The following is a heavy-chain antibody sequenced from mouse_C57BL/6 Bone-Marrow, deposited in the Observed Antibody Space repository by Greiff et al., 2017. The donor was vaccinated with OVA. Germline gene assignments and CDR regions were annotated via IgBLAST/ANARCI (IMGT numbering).Heavy chain of an antibody. Sequence: QVQLKQSGAELVRPGTSVKVSCKASGYAFTNYLIEWVKQRPGQGLEWIGVINPGSGGTNYNEKFKGKATLTADKSSSTAYMQLSSLTSEDSAVYFCARSADSSPYYAMDYWGQGTSVTVSS. CDR1: GYAFTNYL. J-gene: IGHJ4*01. CDR2: INPGSGGT. CDR3: ARSADSSPYYAMDY. D-gene: IGHD1-1*01. V-gene: IGHV1-54*01.